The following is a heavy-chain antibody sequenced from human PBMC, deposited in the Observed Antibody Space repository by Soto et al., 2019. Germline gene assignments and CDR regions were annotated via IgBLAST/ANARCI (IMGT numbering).Heavy chain of an antibody. CDR1: GFTFRTYE. D-gene: IGHD3-3*01. CDR3: AREEEYDFWSGLDV. V-gene: IGHV3-48*03. CDR2: ISGSGNTK. J-gene: IGHJ6*02. Sequence: GGSLRLSCAASGFTFRTYEFNWVRQAPGKGPEWVSYISGSGNTKEYADSVKGRFTISRDNAKNSLYLQMNSLRAEDTAVYYCAREEEYDFWSGLDVWGQGTTVTVSS.